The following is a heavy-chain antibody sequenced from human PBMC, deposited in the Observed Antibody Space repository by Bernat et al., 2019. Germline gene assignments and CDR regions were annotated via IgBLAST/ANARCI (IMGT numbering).Heavy chain of an antibody. D-gene: IGHD6-13*01. Sequence: QVQLQESGPGLLKPSQTLSLTCTVSGGSITDGGFYWSWIRQHPEKGLESIGYSYYTGTTFYNPSLKSRVSISVDTSKNQFSLRLTSVTAADTAVYYCARGYGMAATDILSAWFDSGSQGILVTVSS. CDR2: SYYTGTT. J-gene: IGHJ5*01. CDR3: ARGYGMAATDILSAWFDS. V-gene: IGHV4-31*03. CDR1: GGSITDGGFY.